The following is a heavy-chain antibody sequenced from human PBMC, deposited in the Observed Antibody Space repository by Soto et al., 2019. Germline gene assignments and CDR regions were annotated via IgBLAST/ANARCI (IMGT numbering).Heavy chain of an antibody. J-gene: IGHJ2*01. CDR1: GGSFSGYY. CDR3: ARESHDILTGPPWVWYFDL. V-gene: IGHV4-34*01. CDR2: IKDRGSI. D-gene: IGHD3-9*01. Sequence: QVQLQQWGAGPLRPLETLSLTCGVSGGSFSGYYWAWIRQSPGKGLEWIGEIKDRGSINYNPSLKSRVSISVATSKDHYSLNLRSVTAADTAVYYCARESHDILTGPPWVWYFDLWGRGTLVTV.